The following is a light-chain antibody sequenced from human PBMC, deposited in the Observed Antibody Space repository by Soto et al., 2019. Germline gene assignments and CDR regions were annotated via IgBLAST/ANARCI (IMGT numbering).Light chain of an antibody. CDR1: QSISSW. Sequence: IQRTQPPSTLSASVGYRVTITCGASQSISSWLAWYQQKPGKAPKLLIYDASSLESGVPSRFIGTGSGTEFTLTIRSLKPDDFATDYCQQYNSYPTFGGGTKVDIK. J-gene: IGKJ4*01. CDR2: DAS. CDR3: QQYNSYPT. V-gene: IGKV1-5*01.